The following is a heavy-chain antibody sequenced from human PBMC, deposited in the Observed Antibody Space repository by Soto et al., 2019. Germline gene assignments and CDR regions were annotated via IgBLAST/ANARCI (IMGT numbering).Heavy chain of an antibody. D-gene: IGHD1-26*01. Sequence: ASVKVSCKASGYTFTTYGVTWVRQAPGQGLEWIGWISAHKGNTNYAQKYQGRVTMTTDTSTTTSYMELRSLRSDDTAVYYCARDLVGGTFDSWGQGTLVTVSS. J-gene: IGHJ4*02. CDR3: ARDLVGGTFDS. V-gene: IGHV1-18*01. CDR2: ISAHKGNT. CDR1: GYTFTTYG.